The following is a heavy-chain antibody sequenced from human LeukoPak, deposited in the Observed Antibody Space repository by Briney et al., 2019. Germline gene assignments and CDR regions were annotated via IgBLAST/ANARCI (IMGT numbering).Heavy chain of an antibody. CDR2: ISGSGGST. D-gene: IGHD1-26*01. CDR3: AKAGEVGATYHFDY. V-gene: IGHV3-23*01. J-gene: IGHJ4*02. CDR1: GFTFSSYG. Sequence: GGSLRLSCAASGFTFSSYGMSWVRQAPGKGLEWVSTISGSGGSTYYADSVKGRFTISRDNSKNTLYLQMNSLRAEDTAVYYCAKAGEVGATYHFDYWGQGTLVTVSS.